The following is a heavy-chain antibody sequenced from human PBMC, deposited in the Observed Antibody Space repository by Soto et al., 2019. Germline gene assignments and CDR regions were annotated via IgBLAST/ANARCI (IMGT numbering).Heavy chain of an antibody. CDR1: GGTFNTYA. Sequence: QVQLVQSGAEMKKPGSSVKVSCQSSGGTFNTYAMNWVLQAPGQGPEWMGDISPMFGAGNYAPKFQGRVTITADESTGTSYMQLSSLTSEDTALYFCAREVQVHTPAFVYRGQGTLVTVSS. CDR2: ISPMFGAG. J-gene: IGHJ4*02. D-gene: IGHD3-10*01. V-gene: IGHV1-69*19. CDR3: AREVQVHTPAFVY.